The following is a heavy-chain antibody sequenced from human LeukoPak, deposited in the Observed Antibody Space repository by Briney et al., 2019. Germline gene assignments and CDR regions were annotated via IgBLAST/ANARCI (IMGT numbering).Heavy chain of an antibody. D-gene: IGHD1-26*01. Sequence: GGSLRLSCAASGFTFSTYTMNWVRQAPGKGLEWVSSISSSSSYIYYADSVKGRFTISRDNARKSLYLQMNSLRAEDTAVYYCAKDHEELLRVDFDYWGQGTLVTVSS. J-gene: IGHJ4*02. CDR2: ISSSSSYI. CDR1: GFTFSTYT. V-gene: IGHV3-21*04. CDR3: AKDHEELLRVDFDY.